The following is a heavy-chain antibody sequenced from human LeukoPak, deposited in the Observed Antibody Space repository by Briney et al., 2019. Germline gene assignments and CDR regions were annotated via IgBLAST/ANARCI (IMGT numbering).Heavy chain of an antibody. CDR1: GGSISSSSYY. Sequence: SETLSLTCTVSGGSISSSSYYWGWIRQPPGKGLEWIGSIYYSGSTYYNPSLKSRVTISADTSKNQFSLKLSSVTAADTAVYYCARHTVRDWFDPWGQGTLVTVSS. CDR2: IYYSGST. D-gene: IGHD4-17*01. CDR3: ARHTVRDWFDP. V-gene: IGHV4-39*01. J-gene: IGHJ5*02.